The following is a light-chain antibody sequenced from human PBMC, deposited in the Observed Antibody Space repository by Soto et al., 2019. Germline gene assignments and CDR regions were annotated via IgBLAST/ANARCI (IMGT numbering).Light chain of an antibody. CDR2: DVS. CDR1: SSDVGGYNY. CDR3: CSYTTSNTRQIV. J-gene: IGLJ1*01. V-gene: IGLV2-14*01. Sequence: QSVLTQPASVSGSPGQSITISCTGTSSDVGGYNYVSWYQQHPGKAPKFMIYDVSNRPSGLSNRFSGSKSGNTASLTISGLQAEDEADYYCCSYTTSNTRQIVFGTGTKVTVL.